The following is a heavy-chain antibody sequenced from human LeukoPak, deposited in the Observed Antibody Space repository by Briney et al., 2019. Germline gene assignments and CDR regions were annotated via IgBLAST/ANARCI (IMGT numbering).Heavy chain of an antibody. CDR1: GYTFTSYD. CDR2: MNPNTGNT. V-gene: IGHV1-8*01. CDR3: ATVAQLVLGWGYYFDY. J-gene: IGHJ4*02. Sequence: ASVKVSCKASGYTFTSYDINWVRQATGQGLEWMGWMNPNTGNTGYAQKFQGRVTMTRDTSISTAYMELSSLRSEDTAVYYCATVAQLVLGWGYYFDYWGQGTLVTVSS. D-gene: IGHD6-13*01.